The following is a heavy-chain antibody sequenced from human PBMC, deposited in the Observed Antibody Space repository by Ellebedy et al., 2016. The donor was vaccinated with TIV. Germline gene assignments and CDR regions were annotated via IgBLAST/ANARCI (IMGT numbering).Heavy chain of an antibody. CDR1: GYSFGSYY. D-gene: IGHD1-14*01. CDR3: ARADEGEPLDY. CDR2: IYPRGGRI. V-gene: IGHV1-46*01. J-gene: IGHJ4*02. Sequence: AASVKVSCKASGYSFGSYYLHWVRQAPGQGLEWMGIIYPRGGRIDYAQKFKDRAIMSRDKSTNTVYMELSSLRSEDTAIYYCARADEGEPLDYWGQGTLVTVSS.